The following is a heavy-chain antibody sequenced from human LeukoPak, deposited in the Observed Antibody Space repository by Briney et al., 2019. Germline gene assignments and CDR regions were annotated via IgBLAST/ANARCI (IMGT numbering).Heavy chain of an antibody. CDR1: GGSISSYY. CDR3: ARRSGSYRYYFDY. CDR2: IYYSGST. V-gene: IGHV4-59*08. J-gene: IGHJ4*02. Sequence: SETLSLTCTVSGGSISSYYWSWIRQPPGKGLEWIGYIYYSGSTDYNPSLKSRVTISVDTSKNQFSLKLSSVTAADTAVYYCARRSGSYRYYFDYWGQGTLVTVSS. D-gene: IGHD1-26*01.